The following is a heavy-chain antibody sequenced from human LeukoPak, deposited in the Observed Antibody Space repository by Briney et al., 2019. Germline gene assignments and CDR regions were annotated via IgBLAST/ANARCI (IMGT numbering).Heavy chain of an antibody. CDR2: INSDGSTT. J-gene: IGHJ4*02. D-gene: IGHD1-26*01. CDR3: ARVSRGSYHFEY. CDR1: GFMFNTYW. Sequence: GGSLRLSCAASGFMFNTYWMHWVRQAPGKGLVWVSRINSDGSTTDYAGSVKGRFTVSRDNAKNTMNLQMSSLRAEDTAVYYCARVSRGSYHFEYWGQGALVTVSS. V-gene: IGHV3-74*01.